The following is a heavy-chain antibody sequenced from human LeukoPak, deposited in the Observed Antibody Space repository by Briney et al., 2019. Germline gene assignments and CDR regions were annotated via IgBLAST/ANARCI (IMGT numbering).Heavy chain of an antibody. V-gene: IGHV3-23*01. D-gene: IGHD3-10*01. CDR3: AKDRLGITMVRGVILASGWFDP. CDR1: GFTFSSYG. J-gene: IGHJ5*02. CDR2: ISGSGGST. Sequence: GGSLRLSCAASGFTFSSYGMSWVRQAPGKGLEWVSAISGSGGSTYYADSVKGRFTISRDNSKNTLYLQMNSLRAEDTAVYYCAKDRLGITMVRGVILASGWFDPWGQGTLVTVSS.